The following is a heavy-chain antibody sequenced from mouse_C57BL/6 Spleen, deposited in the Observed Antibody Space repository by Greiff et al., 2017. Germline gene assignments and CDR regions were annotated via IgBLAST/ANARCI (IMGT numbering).Heavy chain of an antibody. CDR2: IDPSDSET. D-gene: IGHD2-1*01. Sequence: QVQLQQPGAELVRPGSSVKLSCKASGYTFTSYWMHWVKQRPIQGLEWIGNIDPSDSETHYNQKFKDKATLTVDKSSSTAYLQLSSLTSEDSAVYYCARLAIYYGNYGDAMDYWGQGTSVTVSS. CDR1: GYTFTSYW. J-gene: IGHJ4*01. CDR3: ARLAIYYGNYGDAMDY. V-gene: IGHV1-52*01.